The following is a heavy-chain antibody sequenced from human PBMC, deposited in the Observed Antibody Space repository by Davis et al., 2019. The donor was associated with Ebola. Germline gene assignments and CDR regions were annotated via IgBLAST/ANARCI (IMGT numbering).Heavy chain of an antibody. V-gene: IGHV3-64D*08. CDR3: VRNLGDYELYYFDY. J-gene: IGHJ4*02. CDR2: ISSNGGST. Sequence: GESLKISCSASGFTFSSYAMHWVRQAPGKGLEYVSAISSNGGSTYYADSVKGRFTISRDNSKNTLYLQMSSLRAEDTAVYYCVRNLGDYELYYFDYWGQGTLVTVSS. D-gene: IGHD4-17*01. CDR1: GFTFSSYA.